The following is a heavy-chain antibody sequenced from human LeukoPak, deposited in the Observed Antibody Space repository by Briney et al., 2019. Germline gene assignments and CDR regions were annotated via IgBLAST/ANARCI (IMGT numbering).Heavy chain of an antibody. V-gene: IGHV3-23*01. CDR1: GFTFSIYD. CDR2: ISGSGGST. Sequence: GGSLRLSCAASGFTFSIYDMSWVRQAPGKGLEWVPAISGSGGSTYYADSVKGRFTISRNHSKHTLSLRMNSRRAQDSAVYYFTKDPIVLVPAAMNYWGQRPLLTVSS. CDR3: TKDPIVLVPAAMNY. D-gene: IGHD2-2*01. J-gene: IGHJ4*02.